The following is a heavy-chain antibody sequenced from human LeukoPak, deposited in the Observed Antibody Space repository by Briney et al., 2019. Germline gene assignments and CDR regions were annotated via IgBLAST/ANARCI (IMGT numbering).Heavy chain of an antibody. CDR2: ISGSGGNT. CDR1: GFTFSSYA. CDR3: ARVPDIVATSCDY. J-gene: IGHJ4*02. V-gene: IGHV3-23*01. Sequence: GGSLRLSCAASGFTFSSYAMNWVRQAPGKGLEWFSTISGSGGNTYYADSVKGRFTISRDNSKNTLYLQMNSLRAEDTAVYYCARVPDIVATSCDYWGQGTLVTVSS. D-gene: IGHD5-12*01.